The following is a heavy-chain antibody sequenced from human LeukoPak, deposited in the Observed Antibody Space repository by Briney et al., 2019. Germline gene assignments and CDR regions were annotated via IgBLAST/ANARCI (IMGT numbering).Heavy chain of an antibody. Sequence: GGSLRLSCAASGFTFSDYYMSWIRQAPGKGLEWVSYISSSGSTIYYADSVKGRFTISRDNAKNSLYLQMNSLRAEDTAVYYCARPPTFYYDSSGYLYWGQGTLVTVSS. J-gene: IGHJ4*02. CDR1: GFTFSDYY. D-gene: IGHD3-22*01. CDR2: ISSSGSTI. V-gene: IGHV3-11*01. CDR3: ARPPTFYYDSSGYLY.